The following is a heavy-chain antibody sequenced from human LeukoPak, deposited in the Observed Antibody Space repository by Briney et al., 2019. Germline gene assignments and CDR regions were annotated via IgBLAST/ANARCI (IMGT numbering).Heavy chain of an antibody. CDR2: VHLSGRT. CDR3: ARHRAYSSSSPFDY. V-gene: IGHV4-4*02. J-gene: IGHJ4*02. CDR1: GGSISSTNW. Sequence: PSETLSLTCGVSGGSISSTNWWTWVRQPPGEGLEWIGEVHLSGRTNYNPSLKSRVTMFVDMSKNQFSLRLSSVTAADTAVYYCARHRAYSSSSPFDYWGQGTLVTVSS. D-gene: IGHD6-6*01.